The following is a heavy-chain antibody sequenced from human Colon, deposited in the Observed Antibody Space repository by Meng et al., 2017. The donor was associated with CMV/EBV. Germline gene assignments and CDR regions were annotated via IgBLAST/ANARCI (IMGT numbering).Heavy chain of an antibody. D-gene: IGHD2-2*01. J-gene: IGHJ4*02. V-gene: IGHV2-5*02. CDR3: AHKSLPAAFFDY. Sequence: ITLKYSGPTLVNPTHTLSLTCTFSVFSLNTYEVGVGWFRQPPGKAPEWLALIYWDDDKRYRSSLGNRLTLTHDASKNQVVLTMTDMDPVDTATYYCAHKSLPAAFFDYWSQGTLVTVSS. CDR1: VFSLNTYEVG. CDR2: IYWDDDK.